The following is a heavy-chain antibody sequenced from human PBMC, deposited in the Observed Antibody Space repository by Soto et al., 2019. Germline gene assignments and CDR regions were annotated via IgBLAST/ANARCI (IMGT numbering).Heavy chain of an antibody. Sequence: GGSLRLSCAASGFTFSSYAMSWVRQAPGKGLEWVSAISGSGGSTYYADSVKGRFTISRDNSKNTLYLQMNSLRAEDTAVYTCAKGGGSDHYYYYYGMDVWGQGATLTVSS. CDR3: AKGGGSDHYYYYYGMDV. CDR2: ISGSGGST. CDR1: GFTFSSYA. V-gene: IGHV3-23*01. D-gene: IGHD6-19*01. J-gene: IGHJ6*02.